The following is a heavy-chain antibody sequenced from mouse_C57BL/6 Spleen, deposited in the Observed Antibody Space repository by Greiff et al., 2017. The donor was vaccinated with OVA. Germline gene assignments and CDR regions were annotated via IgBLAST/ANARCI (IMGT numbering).Heavy chain of an antibody. Sequence: LVESGAELVRPGASVTLSCKASGYTFTDYEMHWVKQTPVHGLEWIGAIDPETGGTAYNQKFKGKAILTADKSSSTAYMELRSLTSEDSAVYYCTRDFYWGQGTTLTVSS. CDR1: GYTFTDYE. CDR2: IDPETGGT. J-gene: IGHJ2*01. CDR3: TRDFY. V-gene: IGHV1-15*01.